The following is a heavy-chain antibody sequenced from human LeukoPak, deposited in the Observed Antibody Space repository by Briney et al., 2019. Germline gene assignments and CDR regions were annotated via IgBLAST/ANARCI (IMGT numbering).Heavy chain of an antibody. CDR1: GGSISSYY. CDR3: ARGNSGYSYPHGFDP. D-gene: IGHD5-18*01. J-gene: IGHJ5*02. V-gene: IGHV4-59*01. Sequence: PSETLSLTCTVSGGSISSYYWSWIRQPPGKGLEWIGYIYYSGSTNYNPSLKSRVTISVDTSKNQFSLKLSSVTAADTAVYYCARGNSGYSYPHGFDPWGQGTLVTVSS. CDR2: IYYSGST.